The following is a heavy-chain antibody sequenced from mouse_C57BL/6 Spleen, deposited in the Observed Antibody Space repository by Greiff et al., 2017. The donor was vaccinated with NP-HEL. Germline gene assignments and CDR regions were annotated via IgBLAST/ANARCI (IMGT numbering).Heavy chain of an antibody. CDR3: ARKTTVYYFDY. V-gene: IGHV1-19*01. J-gene: IGHJ2*01. D-gene: IGHD1-1*01. CDR2: INPYNGGT. CDR1: GYTFTDYY. Sequence: EVQGVESGPVLVKPGASVKMSCKASGYTFTDYYMNWVKQSHGKSLEWIGVINPYNGGTSYNQKFKGKATLTVDKSSSTAYMELNSLTSEDSAVYYCARKTTVYYFDYWGQGTTLTVSS.